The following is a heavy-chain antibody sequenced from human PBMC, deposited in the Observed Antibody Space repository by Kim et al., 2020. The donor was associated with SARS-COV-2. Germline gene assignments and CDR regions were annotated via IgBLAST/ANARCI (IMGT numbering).Heavy chain of an antibody. V-gene: IGHV6-1*01. CDR3: AGGYASGAWHDY. J-gene: IGHJ4*02. D-gene: IGHD6-25*01. Sequence: DYATSVKRRITIIPDTSKNPFSLQLNSVTPEDTAVYYCAGGYASGAWHDYWGQGTLVTVSS.